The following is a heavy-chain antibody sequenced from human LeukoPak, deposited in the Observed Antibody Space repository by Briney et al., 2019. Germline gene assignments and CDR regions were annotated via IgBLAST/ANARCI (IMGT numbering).Heavy chain of an antibody. J-gene: IGHJ4*02. V-gene: IGHV3-23*01. Sequence: QPGGSLRLSCAASGFTVSSNYMSWVRQAPWKGLEWVSAISGSGGSTYYADSVKGRFTISRDNSKNTLYLQMNSLRAEDTAVYYCAKEPEGIKRSPPDYWGQGTLVTVSS. CDR1: GFTVSSNY. CDR2: ISGSGGST. CDR3: AKEPEGIKRSPPDY. D-gene: IGHD1-14*01.